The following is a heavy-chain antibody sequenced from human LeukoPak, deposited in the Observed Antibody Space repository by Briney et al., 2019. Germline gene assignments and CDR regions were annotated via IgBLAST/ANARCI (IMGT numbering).Heavy chain of an antibody. Sequence: KPSETLSLTCTVSGGSISNSNYYWTWIRQPPGKGLEWIGHIYSSGSTTYSPSLKSRVTMSVDTSKNQFSLKLTSVTAADTAVYYCARHRSDGAYPLDYWGQGALVTVSS. V-gene: IGHV4-61*05. CDR3: ARHRSDGAYPLDY. CDR1: GGSISNSNYY. J-gene: IGHJ4*02. CDR2: IYSSGST. D-gene: IGHD3-16*01.